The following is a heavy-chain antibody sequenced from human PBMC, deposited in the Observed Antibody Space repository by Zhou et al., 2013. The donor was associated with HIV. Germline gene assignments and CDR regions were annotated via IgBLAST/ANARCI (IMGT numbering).Heavy chain of an antibody. CDR3: ARALVVPAAINPRYNWFDP. V-gene: IGHV1-69*05. J-gene: IGHJ5*02. CDR1: GGTFSSYA. Sequence: QVQLVQSGAEVKKPGSSVKVSCKASGGTFSSYAISWVRQAPGQGLEWMGGIIPIFGTANYAQKFQGRVTITTDESTSTAYMELSSLRSEDTAVYYCARALVVPAAINPRYNWFDPWGQGTLVTVSS. D-gene: IGHD2-2*01. CDR2: IIPIFGTA.